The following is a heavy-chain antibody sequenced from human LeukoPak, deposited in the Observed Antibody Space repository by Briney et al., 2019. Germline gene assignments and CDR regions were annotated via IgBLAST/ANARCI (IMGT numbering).Heavy chain of an antibody. D-gene: IGHD3-10*01. CDR2: ISSSSSYI. CDR1: GFSFSDYS. Sequence: GGSLRLSCAASGFSFSDYSMNWVRRAPGQGLEGVSAISSSSSYIYYADSVKGRFTIPRDNAKTSLYLQMHSLRAEHTAVYYCARFVLCFREPSYGMDVWGKGTTVTV. V-gene: IGHV3-21*01. J-gene: IGHJ6*04. CDR3: ARFVLCFREPSYGMDV.